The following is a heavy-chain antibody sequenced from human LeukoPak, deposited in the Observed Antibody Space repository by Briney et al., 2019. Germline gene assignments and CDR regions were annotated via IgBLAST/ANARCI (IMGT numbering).Heavy chain of an antibody. Sequence: GGSLRLSCAASGFTFDGYAMHWVRQAPGKGLEWVSGISWNSGSIGYADSVKGRFTISRDNAKNSLYLQMNSLRAEDTALYYCAKALQSSSGIDYWGQGTLVTVSS. J-gene: IGHJ4*02. CDR1: GFTFDGYA. V-gene: IGHV3-9*01. CDR2: ISWNSGSI. D-gene: IGHD6-19*01. CDR3: AKALQSSSGIDY.